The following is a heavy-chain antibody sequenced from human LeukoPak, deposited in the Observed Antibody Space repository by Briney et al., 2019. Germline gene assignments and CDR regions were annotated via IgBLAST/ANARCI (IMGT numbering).Heavy chain of an antibody. CDR2: INWNGGST. CDR3: ARVVVAAYYYYYYMDV. D-gene: IGHD2-15*01. V-gene: IGHV3-20*04. Sequence: GGSLRLSCAASGFTFDDYGMSWVRQAPGKGLEWVSGINWNGGSTGYADSVKGRFTISRDNAKNSLYLQMNSLRAEDTALYYCARVVVAAYYYYYYMDVWGKGTTVTVSS. J-gene: IGHJ6*03. CDR1: GFTFDDYG.